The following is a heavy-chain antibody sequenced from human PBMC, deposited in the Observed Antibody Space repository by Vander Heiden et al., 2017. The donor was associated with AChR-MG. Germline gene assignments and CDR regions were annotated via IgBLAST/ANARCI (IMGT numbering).Heavy chain of an antibody. V-gene: IGHV5-51*01. CDR3: AFCSRTTCYPYYAMDV. Sequence: EVQLVQSGAEVKKPGESLKISCQSSGYSFTSYWFGWVRQMPGKGLEWMGIIYPGDSETKYSPSFQGQVTISVDKSISTAYLQWSSLKASDTAMYYCAFCSRTTCYPYYAMDVWGQGTTVTVSS. CDR1: GYSFTSYW. CDR2: IYPGDSET. J-gene: IGHJ6*02. D-gene: IGHD2-2*01.